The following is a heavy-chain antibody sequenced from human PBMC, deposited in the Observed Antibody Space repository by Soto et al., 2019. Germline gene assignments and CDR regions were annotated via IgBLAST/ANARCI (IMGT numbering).Heavy chain of an antibody. J-gene: IGHJ5*02. CDR2: IYYSGST. V-gene: IGHV4-59*01. Sequence: SETLSLTCTVSGGSISSYYWSWIRQPPGKGLEWIGYIYYSGSTNYNPSLKSRVTISVDTSKNQFSLKLSSVTAADTAVYYCARVSIDYYDSSGYCFDPWGQGTLVTVSS. CDR1: GGSISSYY. D-gene: IGHD3-22*01. CDR3: ARVSIDYYDSSGYCFDP.